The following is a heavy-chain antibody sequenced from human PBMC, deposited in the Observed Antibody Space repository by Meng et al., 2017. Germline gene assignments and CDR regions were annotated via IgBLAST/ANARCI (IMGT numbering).Heavy chain of an antibody. CDR3: ARDNKVQQLVPDAFDI. Sequence: GESLKISCAASGFTFSSYSMNWVRQAPGKGLEWVSSISSSSSYIYYADSVKGRFTISRDNAKNSLYLQMNSLRAEDAAVYYCARDNKVQQLVPDAFDIWGQGTKVTVSS. CDR1: GFTFSSYS. D-gene: IGHD6-13*01. J-gene: IGHJ3*02. CDR2: ISSSSSYI. V-gene: IGHV3-21*01.